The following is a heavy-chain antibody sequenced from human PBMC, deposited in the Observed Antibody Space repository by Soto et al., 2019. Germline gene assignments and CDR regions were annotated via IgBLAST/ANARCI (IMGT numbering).Heavy chain of an antibody. V-gene: IGHV4-31*03. CDR2: IYYSGST. Sequence: QVQLQESGPGLVKPSQTLYLTCTVSGGSISSWGYYWTWIRQHPGKGLEWIGYIYYSGSTYYNPSLKSRVTISADTSKNHYALKLSSVTAADTAVYYCARSVFPWGQGTLVTVSS. CDR1: GGSISSWGYY. J-gene: IGHJ5*02. CDR3: ARSVFP.